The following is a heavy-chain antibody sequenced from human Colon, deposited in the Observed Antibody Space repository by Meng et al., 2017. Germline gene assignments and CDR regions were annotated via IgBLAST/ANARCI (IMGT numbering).Heavy chain of an antibody. CDR2: ISKDGTKQ. D-gene: IGHD7-27*01. V-gene: IGHV3-30*04. CDR1: GFTFSRYA. CDR3: AKDGDIGFTDFDY. Sequence: QVQLVESGGRLVPPGGSLRLSCTTSGFTFSRYAAHWVRQSAGKGLEWLAVISKDGTKQYYADSVKGRFTFSRDNSKNILYLQMNSLRAEDSALYYCAKDGDIGFTDFDYWGQGTLVTVSS. J-gene: IGHJ4*02.